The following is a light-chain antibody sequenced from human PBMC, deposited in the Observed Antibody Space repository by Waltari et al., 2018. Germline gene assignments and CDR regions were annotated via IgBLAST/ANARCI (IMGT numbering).Light chain of an antibody. CDR3: QQYDSYPT. CDR2: KAS. CDR1: QSIRSW. Sequence: DIQMTQSPSTLSASVGDRVTITCRASQSIRSWLDWYQQKPGKAPKLLIYKASTLASGVPARFSGSGSGTEFTLTISSLQPDDFATYDCQQYDSYPTFGQGTKLEIE. J-gene: IGKJ2*01. V-gene: IGKV1-5*03.